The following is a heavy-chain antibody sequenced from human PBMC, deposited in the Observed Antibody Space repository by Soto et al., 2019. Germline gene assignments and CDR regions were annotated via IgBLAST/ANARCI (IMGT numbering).Heavy chain of an antibody. CDR3: ARFTIFVQRSYYYYYYGMDF. V-gene: IGHV1-8*01. Sequence: ASVKVSCKASGYTFTSYDINWVRQATGQGLEWMGWMNPNSGNTGYAQKFQGRVTMTRNTSISTAYMELSSLRSEDTAVYYCARFTIFVQRSYYYYYYGMDFWGQGSTVTVSS. CDR1: GYTFTSYD. J-gene: IGHJ6*02. D-gene: IGHD3-3*01. CDR2: MNPNSGNT.